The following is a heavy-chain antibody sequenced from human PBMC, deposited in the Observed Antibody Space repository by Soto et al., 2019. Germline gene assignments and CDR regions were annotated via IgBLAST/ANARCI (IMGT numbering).Heavy chain of an antibody. CDR2: ISPYNGNT. Sequence: QVQLVQSGAEVKKPGASVKVSCQASGYTFTNYDINWVRQAPGQGLQWMGWISPYNGNTNYAEILQGRVTMTTDTSTSTAYMELRSLKSDDTAVYFCARSGARYWGQGTLVTVSS. CDR3: ARSGARY. CDR1: GYTFTNYD. V-gene: IGHV1-18*04. D-gene: IGHD3-10*01. J-gene: IGHJ4*02.